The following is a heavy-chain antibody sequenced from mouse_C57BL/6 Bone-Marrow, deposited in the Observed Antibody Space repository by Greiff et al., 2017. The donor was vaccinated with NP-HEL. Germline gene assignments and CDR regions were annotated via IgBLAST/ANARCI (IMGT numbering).Heavy chain of an antibody. CDR1: GFSLTSYG. J-gene: IGHJ1*03. D-gene: IGHD1-1*01. Sequence: VQLQQSGPGLVQPSQSLSITCTVSGFSLTSYGVHWVRQSPGKGLEWLGVIWRGGSTDYNAAFMSRLSITKDNSKSQVFFKMNSLQADDTAIYYCACYYYGRSYDWYFDVWGTGTTDTVSS. CDR2: IWRGGST. CDR3: ACYYYGRSYDWYFDV. V-gene: IGHV2-5*01.